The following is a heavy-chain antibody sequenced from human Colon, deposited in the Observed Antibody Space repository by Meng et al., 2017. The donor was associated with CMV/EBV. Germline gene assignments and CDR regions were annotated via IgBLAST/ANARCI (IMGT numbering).Heavy chain of an antibody. CDR2: IYHSGST. Sequence: SETLSLTCTVSGSSISSGYYWGWIRQPPGKGLEWIGSIYHSGSTYYNPSLKSRVTISVDTSKNQFSLKLSSVTAEDTAVYYCARDKVLVAAAGPSYNWFDPWGQGTLVTVSS. CDR1: GSSISSGYY. D-gene: IGHD6-13*01. V-gene: IGHV4-38-2*02. J-gene: IGHJ5*02. CDR3: ARDKVLVAAAGPSYNWFDP.